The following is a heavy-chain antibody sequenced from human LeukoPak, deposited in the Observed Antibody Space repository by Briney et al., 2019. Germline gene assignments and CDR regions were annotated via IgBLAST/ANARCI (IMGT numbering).Heavy chain of an antibody. Sequence: PGGSLRLSCAASGFTFSSYAMHWVRQAPGKGLEWVAVISYDGSNKYYADSVKGRFTISRGNSKNTLYLQMNSLRAEDTAVYYCARGWWSPAGTGFDYWGQGTLVTVSS. D-gene: IGHD6-19*01. CDR3: ARGWWSPAGTGFDY. J-gene: IGHJ4*02. CDR1: GFTFSSYA. V-gene: IGHV3-30*04. CDR2: ISYDGSNK.